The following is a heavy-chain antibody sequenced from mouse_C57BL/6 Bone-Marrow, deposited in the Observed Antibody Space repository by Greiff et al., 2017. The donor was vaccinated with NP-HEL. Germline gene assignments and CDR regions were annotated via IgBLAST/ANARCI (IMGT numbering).Heavy chain of an antibody. V-gene: IGHV5-4*01. J-gene: IGHJ3*01. CDR3: ARARRWLLRGFAD. Sequence: EVQLVESGGGLVKPGGSLKLSCAASGFTFSSYAMSWVRQTPEKRLEWVATISDGGSYTYYPDKVKGRFTISRDNAKKNLYMQMSHLKSEDTAMYYCARARRWLLRGFADWGQGTLVTVSA. CDR1: GFTFSSYA. CDR2: ISDGGSYT. D-gene: IGHD2-3*01.